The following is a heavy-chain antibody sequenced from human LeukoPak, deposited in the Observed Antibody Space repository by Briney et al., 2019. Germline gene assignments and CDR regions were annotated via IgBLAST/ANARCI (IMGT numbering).Heavy chain of an antibody. J-gene: IGHJ4*02. D-gene: IGHD3-10*01. Sequence: GGSLRLSCAVSGLTFSTYIMNWVRQAPGKGLEWVSSIDMSSTYIYYADSVKGRFTISRDNAKNSLYLQTNSLRVEDTAVYYCARALGYYGSGSYYPFDYWGQGTLVTVSS. CDR1: GLTFSTYI. CDR3: ARALGYYGSGSYYPFDY. V-gene: IGHV3-21*01. CDR2: IDMSSTYI.